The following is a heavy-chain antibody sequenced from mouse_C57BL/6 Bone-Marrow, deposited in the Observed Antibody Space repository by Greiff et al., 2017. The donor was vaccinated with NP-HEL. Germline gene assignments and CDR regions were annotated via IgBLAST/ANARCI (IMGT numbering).Heavy chain of an antibody. J-gene: IGHJ3*01. Sequence: EVKLMESGGGLVKPGGSLKLSCAASGFTFSSYAMSWVRQTPEKRLEWVATISDGGSYTYYPANVKGRFTISRDNAKNNLYLQMSHLKSEDTAMYYCARDRSYYGRRAWFAYWGQGTLVTVSA. CDR1: GFTFSSYA. CDR3: ARDRSYYGRRAWFAY. V-gene: IGHV5-4*01. CDR2: ISDGGSYT. D-gene: IGHD1-1*01.